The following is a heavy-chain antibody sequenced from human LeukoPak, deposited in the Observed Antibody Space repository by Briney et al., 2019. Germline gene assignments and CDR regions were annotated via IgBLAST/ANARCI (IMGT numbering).Heavy chain of an antibody. D-gene: IGHD4-11*01. CDR3: VRGANSNYVYDY. V-gene: IGHV4-34*01. J-gene: IGHJ4*02. Sequence: PSETLSLTCAVYGGSFSGYYWSWIRQPPGKGLEWIGEINHSGSTNYNPSLKSRVTISVDTSKNQFSLKLSSVTAADTAVYYCVRGANSNYVYDYWGQGTLVTVSS. CDR2: INHSGST. CDR1: GGSFSGYY.